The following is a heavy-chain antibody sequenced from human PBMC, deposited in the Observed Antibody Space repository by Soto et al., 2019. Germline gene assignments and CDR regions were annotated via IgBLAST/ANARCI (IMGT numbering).Heavy chain of an antibody. J-gene: IGHJ6*02. CDR3: TLSYGDSYYYYYGMDV. V-gene: IGHV5-51*01. CDR2: IHPGDSDT. D-gene: IGHD4-17*01. CDR1: GFSFSRYT. Sequence: LKISCVGSGFSFSRYTVGWVRQVPGKGLEWMGVIHPGDSDTRYSPSFQGQVTISADKSISTAYLQWSSLKASDTAMYYCTLSYGDSYYYYYGMDVWGQGTTVTVSS.